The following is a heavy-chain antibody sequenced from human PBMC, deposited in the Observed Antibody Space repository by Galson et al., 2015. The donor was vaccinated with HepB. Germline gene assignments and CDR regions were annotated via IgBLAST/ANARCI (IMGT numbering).Heavy chain of an antibody. CDR3: AREVLWSTDY. Sequence: SLRLSCAASGFTFSSYSMSWVRQAPGKGLEWVSYISSSSSTIYYADSVKGRFAISRDNAKNSLYLQMNSLRDEDTAVYYCAREVLWSTDYWGQGTLVTVSS. CDR2: ISSSSSTI. D-gene: IGHD5/OR15-5a*01. CDR1: GFTFSSYS. V-gene: IGHV3-48*02. J-gene: IGHJ4*02.